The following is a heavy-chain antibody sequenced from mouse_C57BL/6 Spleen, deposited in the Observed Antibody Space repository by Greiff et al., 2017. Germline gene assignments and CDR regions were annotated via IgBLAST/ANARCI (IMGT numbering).Heavy chain of an antibody. CDR2: IYPSDSET. J-gene: IGHJ3*01. CDR1: GYTFTSSW. D-gene: IGHD4-1*01. CDR3: ARRTTGTGAWFAY. Sequence: QVQLKQPGAELVRPGSSVKLSCKASGYTFTSSWMDWVKQRPGQGLEWIGNIYPSDSETHYNQKFKDKATLTVDKSSSTAYMQLSSLTSEDSAVYYCARRTTGTGAWFAYWGQGTLVTVSA. V-gene: IGHV1-61*01.